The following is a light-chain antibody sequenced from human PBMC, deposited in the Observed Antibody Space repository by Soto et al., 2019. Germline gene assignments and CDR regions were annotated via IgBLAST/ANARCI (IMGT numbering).Light chain of an antibody. CDR2: GAS. CDR1: QSVSSN. V-gene: IGKV3-15*01. CDR3: QQYNNWPLT. J-gene: IGKJ4*01. Sequence: EIVMTQSPATLSVSPGERATLSCRASQSVSSNLAWYQQKPGQAPRLLIYGASTRATEVPASFSGSGSRTEFTLTISSLQSEDFAVYFCQQYNNWPLTFGGGTKEKIK.